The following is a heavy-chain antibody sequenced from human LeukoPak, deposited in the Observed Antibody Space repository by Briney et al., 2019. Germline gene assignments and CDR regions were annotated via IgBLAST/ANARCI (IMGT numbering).Heavy chain of an antibody. D-gene: IGHD2-2*01. V-gene: IGHV3-53*01. J-gene: IGHJ4*02. Sequence: GGSLRLSCAASGFTVSSNYMSWVRQAPGKGLEWVSVIYSGGTTNYADSVKGRFTISKDNAKNTVYLQMNNLRAEDTAVYYCVSFYETYWGRGTLVTVSS. CDR1: GFTVSSNY. CDR3: VSFYETY. CDR2: IYSGGTT.